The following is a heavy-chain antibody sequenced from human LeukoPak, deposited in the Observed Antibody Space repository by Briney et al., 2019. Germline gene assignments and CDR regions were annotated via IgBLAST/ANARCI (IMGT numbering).Heavy chain of an antibody. D-gene: IGHD3-10*01. J-gene: IGHJ3*01. CDR2: ISSSSSHI. Sequence: GGSLRLSCAASGFTFSSYAMSWVRQAPGKGLEWVSSISSSSSHIHYADPVKGRFTVSRDNAKNSLYLQMNSLRAEDTAVYYCARHQLYYYGSGTPRSAFDLWGQGTMVTVSA. CDR1: GFTFSSYA. V-gene: IGHV3-21*01. CDR3: ARHQLYYYGSGTPRSAFDL.